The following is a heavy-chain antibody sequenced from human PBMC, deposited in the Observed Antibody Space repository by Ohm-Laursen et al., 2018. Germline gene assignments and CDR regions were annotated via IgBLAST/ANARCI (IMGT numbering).Heavy chain of an antibody. CDR3: ARDLGFAAPMDV. Sequence: SDTLSLTCTVSGGSFNNDYWSWIRQPPGKGLEWIGYIYYTGSTNYNPSLKSRVTMSVDTSKNQLSLKVNSVTAADTAVYYCARDLGFAAPMDVWGQGTTVTVSS. D-gene: IGHD7-27*01. J-gene: IGHJ6*02. CDR2: IYYTGST. CDR1: GGSFNNDY. V-gene: IGHV4-59*12.